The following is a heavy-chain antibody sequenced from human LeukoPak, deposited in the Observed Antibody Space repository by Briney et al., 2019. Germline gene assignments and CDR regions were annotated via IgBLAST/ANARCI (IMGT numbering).Heavy chain of an antibody. CDR3: ARRKVAAAGYYWFDP. Sequence: GESLKISCKASGYSFHNHWIGWVRQMPGKGLEWMGIIYPGDSDTKYSPPFQGQVPFSVHKSISTAYLQWTSLKASDPAIYYCARRKVAAAGYYWFDPWRQGTLVTVCS. D-gene: IGHD2-2*01. CDR1: GYSFHNHW. J-gene: IGHJ5*02. V-gene: IGHV5-51*01. CDR2: IYPGDSDT.